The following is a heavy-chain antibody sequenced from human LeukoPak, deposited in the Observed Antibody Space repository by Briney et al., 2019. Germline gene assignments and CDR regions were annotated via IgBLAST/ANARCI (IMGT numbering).Heavy chain of an antibody. J-gene: IGHJ5*02. CDR2: IYYSGST. CDR3: ARTALKTYYYDSSGPHEFDP. V-gene: IGHV4-59*08. CDR1: GGSISSYY. Sequence: SETLSLTCTVSGGSISSYYWSWIRQPPGKGLEWIGYIYYSGSTNYNPSLKSRVTVSVDTSKNQFSLKLSSVTAADTAVYYCARTALKTYYYDSSGPHEFDPWGQGTLVTVSS. D-gene: IGHD3-22*01.